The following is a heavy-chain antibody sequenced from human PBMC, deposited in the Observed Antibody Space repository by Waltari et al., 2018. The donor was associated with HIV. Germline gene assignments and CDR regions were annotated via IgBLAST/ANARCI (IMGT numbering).Heavy chain of an antibody. V-gene: IGHV1-69*04. CDR3: ARHGRPNSGSYSDTLYAFDI. D-gene: IGHD1-26*01. CDR2: IIPILGIA. Sequence: QVQLVQSGAEVKKPGSSVKVSCKASGGTFSSYAISWVRQAPGQGLEWMGRIIPILGIANYAQKFQGRVTITADKSTSTAYMELSSLRSEDTAVYYCARHGRPNSGSYSDTLYAFDIWGQGTMVTVSS. CDR1: GGTFSSYA. J-gene: IGHJ3*02.